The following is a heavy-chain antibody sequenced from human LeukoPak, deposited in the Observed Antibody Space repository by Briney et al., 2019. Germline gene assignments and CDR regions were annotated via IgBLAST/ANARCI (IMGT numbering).Heavy chain of an antibody. CDR1: GFTFSSYG. Sequence: PGGSLRLSCAASGFTFSSYGMHWVRQAPDKGLEWVAVIWYDGSNKYYADSVKGRFTISRDNSKNTLYLQMNSLRAEDTAMYYCAKDPKSVAGTSSRFDPWGQGTLVTVSS. D-gene: IGHD6-19*01. V-gene: IGHV3-30*02. CDR2: IWYDGSNK. J-gene: IGHJ5*02. CDR3: AKDPKSVAGTSSRFDP.